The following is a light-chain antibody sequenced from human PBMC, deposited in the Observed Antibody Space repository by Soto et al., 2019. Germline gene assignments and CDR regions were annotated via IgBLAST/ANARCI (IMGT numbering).Light chain of an antibody. Sequence: QSVLTQPPSASGTPGQRVAISCSGSSSNIGSNTVKWYQHLPGTAPKLPIYTNSQRPSGVPDRFSGSKSGPSASLAISGLQSEDEADYYCAALDDSLKVLVFGTGTKLTVL. CDR2: TNS. CDR3: AALDDSLKVLV. V-gene: IGLV1-44*01. J-gene: IGLJ1*01. CDR1: SSNIGSNT.